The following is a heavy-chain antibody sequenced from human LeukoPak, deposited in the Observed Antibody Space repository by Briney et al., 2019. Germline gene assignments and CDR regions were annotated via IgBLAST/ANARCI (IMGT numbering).Heavy chain of an antibody. CDR2: IKQDGSEK. CDR3: ARETNEYDYVWGSYRPIDY. Sequence: GGSLGLSCAASGFTFSSYWMSWVRQAPGKGLEWVANIKQDGSEKYYVDSVEGRFTISRDNAKNSLYLQMNSLRAEDTAVYYCARETNEYDYVWGSYRPIDYWGQGTLVTVSS. D-gene: IGHD3-16*02. V-gene: IGHV3-7*01. CDR1: GFTFSSYW. J-gene: IGHJ4*02.